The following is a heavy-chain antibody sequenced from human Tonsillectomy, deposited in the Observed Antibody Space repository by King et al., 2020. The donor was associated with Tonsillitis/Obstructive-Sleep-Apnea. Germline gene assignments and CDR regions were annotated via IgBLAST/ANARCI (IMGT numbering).Heavy chain of an antibody. J-gene: IGHJ3*02. CDR2: FNPRGDST. CDR3: ARESSGYGNDAFDI. D-gene: IGHD3-22*01. V-gene: IGHV1-46*01. Sequence: QLVQSGAEVKKPGASVKVSCKASRYTFTTYYMNWVRQAPGQGLEWMGIFNPRGDSTSYAQKFQGRVTMTRETSTSTLYMELSSLRSEDTAVYYCARESSGYGNDAFDIWGQGTMVTVSS. CDR1: RYTFTTYY.